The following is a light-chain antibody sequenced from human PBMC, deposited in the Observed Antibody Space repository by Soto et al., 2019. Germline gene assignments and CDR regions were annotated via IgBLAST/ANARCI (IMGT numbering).Light chain of an antibody. CDR2: KES. CDR1: QSMSTW. V-gene: IGKV1-5*03. J-gene: IGKJ1*01. CDR3: QQYNFYPWT. Sequence: DIEMTQSPSTLSASVGDRVPITCWGSQSMSTWLAWYQQKPGKAPKLLIYKESTLESGVPSRFRGSGYGTEFTLTISSLQPDDFATYFCQQYNFYPWTFGQGTKVDIK.